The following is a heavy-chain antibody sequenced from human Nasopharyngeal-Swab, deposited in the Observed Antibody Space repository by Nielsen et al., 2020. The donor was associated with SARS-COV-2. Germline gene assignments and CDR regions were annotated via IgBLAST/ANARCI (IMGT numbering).Heavy chain of an antibody. Sequence: WVRQAPGQGLEWMGRINPNSGGTNYAQKFQGRVTITADESTSTAYMELSSLRSEDTAVYYCASTGRELSNYFDYWGQGTLVTVSS. D-gene: IGHD3-16*02. V-gene: IGHV1-69*01. J-gene: IGHJ4*02. CDR3: ASTGRELSNYFDY. CDR2: INPNSGGT.